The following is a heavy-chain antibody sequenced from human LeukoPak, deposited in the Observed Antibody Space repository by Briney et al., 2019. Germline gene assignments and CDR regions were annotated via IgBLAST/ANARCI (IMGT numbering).Heavy chain of an antibody. J-gene: IGHJ6*03. V-gene: IGHV1-69*13. CDR2: IIPIFGTA. CDR3: ARDLLDYGGNPYYYYYMDV. D-gene: IGHD4-23*01. Sequence: SVKVSCKASGGTFSSYAISWVRQAPGQGLEWMGGIIPIFGTANYAQKFQGRVTITADESTSTAYMELSSLRSEDTAVYYCARDLLDYGGNPYYYYYMDVWAKGPRSPSP. CDR1: GGTFSSYA.